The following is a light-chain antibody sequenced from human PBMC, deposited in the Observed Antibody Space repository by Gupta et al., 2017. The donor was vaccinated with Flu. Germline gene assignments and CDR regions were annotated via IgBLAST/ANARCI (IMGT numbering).Light chain of an antibody. V-gene: IGLV3-9*01. CDR3: QVWDTRTAV. CDR1: NIGSTN. Sequence: YDLTQPLSVSVALGQTASITCGGDNIGSTNVHWYQQRPGQAPVLVIYRDNNRPSEIPDRFSGSNTGNTATLTITDAQVEDDGDYFCQVWDTRTAVFGGGTKLTVL. CDR2: RDN. J-gene: IGLJ2*01.